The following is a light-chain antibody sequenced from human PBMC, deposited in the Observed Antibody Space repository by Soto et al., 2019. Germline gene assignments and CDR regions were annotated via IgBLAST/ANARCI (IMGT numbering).Light chain of an antibody. CDR2: DAS. J-gene: IGKJ2*01. CDR1: ENIYNS. V-gene: IGKV3-15*01. Sequence: EIVMTQSPATLSVAPGKRATLSCRASENIYNSLAWYQQTPGQPPRLLFYDASSRATSIPARFSASGSGTDFTLTISSLQSEDFALYFCQQYHNWSNTFGQGTKLEIK. CDR3: QQYHNWSNT.